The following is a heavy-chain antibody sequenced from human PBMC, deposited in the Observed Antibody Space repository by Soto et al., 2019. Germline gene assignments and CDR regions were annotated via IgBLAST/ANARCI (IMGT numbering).Heavy chain of an antibody. V-gene: IGHV1-69*01. CDR1: GGTFSSYA. CDR2: ISPIFGTA. D-gene: IGHD4-17*01. CDR3: AVTVTTHYGMDV. J-gene: IGHJ6*02. Sequence: QVQLVQSGAEVKKPGSSVKVSCKASGGTFSSYAISWVRQAPGQGLEWMGGISPIFGTANYAQKFQGRVTITAAESPSTAYMELSSLRSEDTAVYYCAVTVTTHYGMDVWGQGTTVTVSS.